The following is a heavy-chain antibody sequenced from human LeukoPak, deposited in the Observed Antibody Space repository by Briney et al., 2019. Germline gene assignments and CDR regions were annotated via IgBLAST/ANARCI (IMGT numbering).Heavy chain of an antibody. J-gene: IGHJ4*02. CDR1: GYTFTGYY. Sequence: ASVKVSCXASGYTFTGYYMHWVRQAPGQGLEWMGWINPNSGGTNYAQKFQGRVTMTRDTSISTAYMELSRLRSDDTAVYYCAKQAEEQWLLIDYWGQGTLVTVSS. CDR3: AKQAEEQWLLIDY. D-gene: IGHD6-19*01. V-gene: IGHV1-2*02. CDR2: INPNSGGT.